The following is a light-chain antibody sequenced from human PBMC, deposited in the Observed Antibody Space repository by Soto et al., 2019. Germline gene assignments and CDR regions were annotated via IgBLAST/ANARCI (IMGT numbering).Light chain of an antibody. CDR2: EVS. Sequence: QSALTQPASVSGSPGQSITISCTGTSTDIGGYNYVSWYQHHPGRAPKLMIYEVSNRPSGVSNRFSGSKSGNTASLTISGLQAEDEGDYCCSSYTGSNSYVFGTGTKVTVL. CDR1: STDIGGYNY. V-gene: IGLV2-14*01. CDR3: SSYTGSNSYV. J-gene: IGLJ1*01.